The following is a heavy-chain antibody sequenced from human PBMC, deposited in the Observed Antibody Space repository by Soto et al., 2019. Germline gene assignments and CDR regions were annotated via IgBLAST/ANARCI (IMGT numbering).Heavy chain of an antibody. Sequence: ASVKVSCKASGYTFTSYYMHWVRQAPGQGLEWMGIINPSGGSTSYAQKFQGRVTMSVDTSKNQFSLKLNSVTAADTAMYYCARAGVATIYPGNNWFDPWGQGTLVTVSS. J-gene: IGHJ5*02. CDR3: ARAGVATIYPGNNWFDP. CDR1: GYTFTSYY. CDR2: INPSGGST. D-gene: IGHD5-12*01. V-gene: IGHV1-46*01.